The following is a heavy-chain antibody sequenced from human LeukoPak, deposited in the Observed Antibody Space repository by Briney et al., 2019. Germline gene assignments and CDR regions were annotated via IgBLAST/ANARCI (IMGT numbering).Heavy chain of an antibody. J-gene: IGHJ6*02. V-gene: IGHV4-34*01. CDR1: GGSFSGYY. D-gene: IGHD6-19*01. CDR2: INHSGST. Sequence: SETLSLTCAVYGGSFSGYYWSWIRQPPGKGLEWIGEINHSGSTNYNPSLKSRVTISVDTSKNQFSLKLSSVTAADTAVYYCARASSGWGGGYYYYYGMDVWGQGTTVTVSS. CDR3: ARASSGWGGGYYYYYGMDV.